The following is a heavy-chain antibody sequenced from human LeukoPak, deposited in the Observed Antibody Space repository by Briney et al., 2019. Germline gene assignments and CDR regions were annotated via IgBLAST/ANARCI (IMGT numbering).Heavy chain of an antibody. CDR2: IYPGDSDT. V-gene: IGHV5-51*01. J-gene: IGHJ4*02. Sequence: GESLKISCKGSGYSFTNNWIGWVRQMPGKGLEWMGIIYPGDSDTRYSPSFQGQVTISADKSISTAYLQWSSLRASDTAMYYCARHYGNDLQYSSTWYGLDYWGQGTLVTVSS. D-gene: IGHD6-13*01. CDR3: ARHYGNDLQYSSTWYGLDY. CDR1: GYSFTNNW.